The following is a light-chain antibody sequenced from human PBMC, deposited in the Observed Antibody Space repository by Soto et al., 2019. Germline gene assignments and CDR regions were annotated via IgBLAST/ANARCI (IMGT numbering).Light chain of an antibody. CDR2: GNT. CDR3: QSYDRSLRGYV. CDR1: SSNIGAGYD. J-gene: IGLJ1*01. Sequence: QSVLTQPPSASGTPGQRVTISCTGTSSNIGAGYDVHWYQHLPGTAPKLLIYGNTIRPSGVPDRFSGSKSGTSASLAITGLQAEDEADYYCQSYDRSLRGYVFGTGTKVTVL. V-gene: IGLV1-40*01.